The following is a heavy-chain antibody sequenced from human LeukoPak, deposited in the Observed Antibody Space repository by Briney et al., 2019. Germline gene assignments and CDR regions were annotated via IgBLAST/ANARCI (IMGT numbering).Heavy chain of an antibody. D-gene: IGHD6-6*01. CDR2: IYSGGST. J-gene: IGHJ6*02. CDR3: ARDTGSYNGMDV. CDR1: GFTVSSCY. Sequence: GGSLRLSCVASGFTVSSCYMTWVRQAPGKGLEWVSVIYSGGSTYYADSVKGRFTISRDNSKNTLYLQMNSRRAEDTAVYYCARDTGSYNGMDVWGQGTTVTVSS. V-gene: IGHV3-66*01.